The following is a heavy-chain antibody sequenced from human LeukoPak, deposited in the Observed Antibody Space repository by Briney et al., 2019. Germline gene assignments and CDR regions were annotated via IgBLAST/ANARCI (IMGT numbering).Heavy chain of an antibody. CDR3: ARGGYCSGGSCYPNWFDP. J-gene: IGHJ5*02. V-gene: IGHV4-59*01. Sequence: SETLSLTCAVYGGSFSGYYWSWIRQPPGKGLEWIGYIYYSGSTNYNPSLKSRVTISVDTSKNQFSLKLSSVTAADTAVYYCARGGYCSGGSCYPNWFDPWGQGTLVTVSS. CDR1: GGSFSGYY. CDR2: IYYSGST. D-gene: IGHD2-15*01.